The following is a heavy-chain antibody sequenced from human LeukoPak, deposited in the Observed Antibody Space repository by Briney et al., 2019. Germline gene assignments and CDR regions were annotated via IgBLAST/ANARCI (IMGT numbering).Heavy chain of an antibody. CDR3: ARGLGPSAMFDP. Sequence: SETLSLTCTVSGVSISSYYWSWIRQPAGKGLEWVGRIYTSGSTNYNPSLKSRVTISVDTSKNQFSLKLSAVTVADTAVHYCARGLGPSAMFDPWVQGTLVTVSP. CDR2: IYTSGST. D-gene: IGHD6-6*01. J-gene: IGHJ5*02. V-gene: IGHV4-4*07. CDR1: GVSISSYY.